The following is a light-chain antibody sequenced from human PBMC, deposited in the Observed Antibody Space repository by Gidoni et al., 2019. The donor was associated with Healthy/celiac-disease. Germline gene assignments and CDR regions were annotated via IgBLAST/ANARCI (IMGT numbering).Light chain of an antibody. Sequence: SYVLLQPPSVSVAPGKTARITCGGNNIVSKSVHWYQQKTGQAPVLVVYNDSDRLSGIPERFYGANSGNTATLTISSVEAGDEAEYYCQVWDSSSDHFGGGTKLTVL. J-gene: IGLJ2*01. V-gene: IGLV3-21*03. CDR3: QVWDSSSDH. CDR1: NIVSKS. CDR2: NDS.